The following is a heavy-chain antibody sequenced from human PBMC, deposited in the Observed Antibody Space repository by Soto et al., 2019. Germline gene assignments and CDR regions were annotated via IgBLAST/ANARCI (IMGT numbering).Heavy chain of an antibody. J-gene: IGHJ5*02. CDR2: ISATGGGT. D-gene: IGHD2-21*01. V-gene: IGHV3-23*01. Sequence: EVQMLASGGGLGQPGGSLRLSCAASGFKFSNYAMSWVRQAPGKGLEWVSLISATGGGTYYADSVKGRFTISRDNAHNTLYLQVHSLTAEDTAMYYCVRGGGGGQLDLWGQGTRVTVAS. CDR1: GFKFSNYA. CDR3: VRGGGGGQLDL.